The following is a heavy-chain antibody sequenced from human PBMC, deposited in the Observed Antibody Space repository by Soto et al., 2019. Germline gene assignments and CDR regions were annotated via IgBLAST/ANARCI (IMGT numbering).Heavy chain of an antibody. CDR2: IRGFSPYT. CDR3: TRDRGYDAHDYYYNAMDV. Sequence: GGSLRLSCVASGFTFRSYTMNWVRQAPGKGLEWVSAIRGFSPYTFYADSLKGRFTISRDKAKNSLYLQMNSLRAEDTAVYYCTRDRGYDAHDYYYNAMDVWGQGTTVKVSS. CDR1: GFTFRSYT. J-gene: IGHJ6*02. D-gene: IGHD2-15*01. V-gene: IGHV3-21*01.